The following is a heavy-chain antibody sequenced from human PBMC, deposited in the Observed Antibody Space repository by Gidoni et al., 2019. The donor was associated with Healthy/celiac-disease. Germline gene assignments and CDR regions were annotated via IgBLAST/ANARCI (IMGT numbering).Heavy chain of an antibody. V-gene: IGHV3-48*03. Sequence: EVQLVESGGGLVQPGGSLRLSCAASGFTFSSYEMNWVRQAPGKGLEWVSYISSSGSTIYYADSVKGRFTISRDNAKNSLYLQMNSLRAEDTAVYYCAREGAYVLRYFEPMDVWGQGTTVTVSS. CDR3: AREGAYVLRYFEPMDV. J-gene: IGHJ6*02. CDR2: ISSSGSTI. CDR1: GFTFSSYE. D-gene: IGHD3-9*01.